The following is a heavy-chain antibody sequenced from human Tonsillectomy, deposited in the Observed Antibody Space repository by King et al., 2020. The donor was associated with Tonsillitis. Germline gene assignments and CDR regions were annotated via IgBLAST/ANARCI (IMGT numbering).Heavy chain of an antibody. CDR3: ARRIVVGPDVAFDP. Sequence: QLQESGPGLVKPSQTLSLTCTVSGGSIPRCDYYWGWIRQPPGKGLEWIGYINYSGSTYYNPSLRSRVAISVDPAKNQFSLKLSSVSAADTAVYYCARRIVVGPDVAFDPWGQGTLVTVSS. D-gene: IGHD2-21*01. J-gene: IGHJ5*02. CDR2: INYSGST. CDR1: GGSIPRCDYY. V-gene: IGHV4-30-4*01.